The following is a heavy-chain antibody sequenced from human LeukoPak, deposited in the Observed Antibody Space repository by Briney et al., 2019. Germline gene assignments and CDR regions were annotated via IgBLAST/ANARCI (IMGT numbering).Heavy chain of an antibody. CDR1: GFTFSSYA. Sequence: GGSLRLSCAASGFTFSSYAMSWVRQAPGKGLEWASAISGSGGSTYYADSVKGRFTISRDNSKNTLYLQMNSLRAEDTAVYYCAALVALNWFDPWGQGTLVTVSS. V-gene: IGHV3-23*01. D-gene: IGHD2-2*01. CDR3: AALVALNWFDP. J-gene: IGHJ5*02. CDR2: ISGSGGST.